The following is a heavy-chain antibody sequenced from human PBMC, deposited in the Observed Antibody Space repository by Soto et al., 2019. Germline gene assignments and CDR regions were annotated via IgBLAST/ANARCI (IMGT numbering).Heavy chain of an antibody. V-gene: IGHV4-59*08. D-gene: IGHD3-10*01. J-gene: IGHJ3*02. Sequence: SETLSLTCTVSGGSISSYYWSWIRQPPGKGLEWIGYIYYSGSTNYNPSLKGRVTISVDTSKNQFSLKLSSVTAADTAVYYFARALLWFGDDVFDIWGQGTMVPVS. CDR1: GGSISSYY. CDR3: ARALLWFGDDVFDI. CDR2: IYYSGST.